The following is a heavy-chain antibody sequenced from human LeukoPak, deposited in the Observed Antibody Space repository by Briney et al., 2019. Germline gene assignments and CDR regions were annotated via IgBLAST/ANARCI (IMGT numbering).Heavy chain of an antibody. Sequence: ASVKFFCKASGYTFTSYGISWVRQAPGQGLEWMGWISGYNGNTNYAQKLQGRVTMTTDTSTSTAYMELRSLRSDDTAVYYCARGVGNYGDFDYWGQGTLVTVSS. V-gene: IGHV1-18*01. CDR1: GYTFTSYG. CDR2: ISGYNGNT. J-gene: IGHJ4*02. CDR3: ARGVGNYGDFDY. D-gene: IGHD4-17*01.